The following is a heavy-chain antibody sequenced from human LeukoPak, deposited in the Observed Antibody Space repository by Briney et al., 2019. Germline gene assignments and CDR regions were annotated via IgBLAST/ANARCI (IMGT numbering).Heavy chain of an antibody. D-gene: IGHD4-11*01. CDR2: IYHSGST. CDR3: ARADSNYSFDY. V-gene: IGHV4-30-2*01. CDR1: GGSISSGGYS. J-gene: IGHJ4*02. Sequence: PSQTLSLTCTVSGGSISSGGYSWSWIRQPPGKGLEWIGYIYHSGSTYYNPSLKSRVTISVDRSKNQFSLKLGSVTAADTAVYYCARADSNYSFDYWGQGTLVTVSS.